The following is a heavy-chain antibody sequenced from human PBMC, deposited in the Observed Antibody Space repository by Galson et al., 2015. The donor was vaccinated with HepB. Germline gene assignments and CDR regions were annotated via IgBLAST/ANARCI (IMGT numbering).Heavy chain of an antibody. D-gene: IGHD2-21*01. CDR2: IYTGDDT. V-gene: IGHV3-66*02. J-gene: IGHJ3*02. Sequence: SLRLSCAASGFTVSSNYINWVRQTPGKGLEWVAVIYTGDDTYYADSVKGRFTISGDNSKNTVHLQMSSLTADDTAIYYCARGSQRTIVTGIAFDIWGQGTMVPVGS. CDR1: GFTVSSNY. CDR3: ARGSQRTIVTGIAFDI.